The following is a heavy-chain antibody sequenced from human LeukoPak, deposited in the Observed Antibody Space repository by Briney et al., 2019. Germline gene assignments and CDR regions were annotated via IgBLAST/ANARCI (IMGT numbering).Heavy chain of an antibody. Sequence: GGSLRLSCAASGFTFSSYWMSWVRQAPGKGLEWVANIKQDGSEKYYVDPVKGRFTISRDNAKNSLYLQMNSLRAEDTAVYYCARDHDRHYYHYYYMDVWGKGTTVTVSS. CDR3: ARDHDRHYYHYYYMDV. J-gene: IGHJ6*03. V-gene: IGHV3-7*01. CDR2: IKQDGSEK. CDR1: GFTFSSYW.